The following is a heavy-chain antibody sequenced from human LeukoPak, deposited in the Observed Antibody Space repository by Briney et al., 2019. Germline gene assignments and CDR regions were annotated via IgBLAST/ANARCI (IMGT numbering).Heavy chain of an antibody. CDR2: ISGSDTTI. Sequence: GGSLRLSCAASGFTFSDYYMNWIRQAPGKGLEWVSYISGSDTTIFYADSVKGRFTISRDNAKKSLYLQMNSLRAEDTAVYYCARDRLYIDCWGQGTLVTVSS. D-gene: IGHD4/OR15-4a*01. CDR3: ARDRLYIDC. J-gene: IGHJ4*02. CDR1: GFTFSDYY. V-gene: IGHV3-11*01.